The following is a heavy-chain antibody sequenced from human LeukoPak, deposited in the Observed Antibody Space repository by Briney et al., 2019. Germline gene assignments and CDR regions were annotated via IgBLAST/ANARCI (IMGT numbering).Heavy chain of an antibody. CDR3: ARARRGRYYDSSGYHFDY. V-gene: IGHV4-34*01. Sequence: SETLSLTCAVYGGSFSGYYWSWIRQPPGKGLEWIGEINHSGSTNYNPSLKSRVTISVDTSKNQFSLKLSSVTAADTAVYYCARARRGRYYDSSGYHFDYWGQGTLVTVSS. CDR1: GGSFSGYY. CDR2: INHSGST. D-gene: IGHD3-22*01. J-gene: IGHJ4*02.